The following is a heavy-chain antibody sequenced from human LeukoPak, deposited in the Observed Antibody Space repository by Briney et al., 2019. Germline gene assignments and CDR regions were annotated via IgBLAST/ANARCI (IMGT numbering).Heavy chain of an antibody. V-gene: IGHV4-39*01. J-gene: IGHJ6*03. CDR2: IYYSGST. Sequence: SETLSLTCTVSGGSISSSSYYWGWIRQPRGKGLEWIGSIYYSGSTYYNPSLKSRFTISVDTSKNQFSLKLSSVTAADTAVYYCARLGSYWDYYYYMDVWGKGTTVTVSS. CDR3: ARLGSYWDYYYYMDV. D-gene: IGHD1-26*01. CDR1: GGSISSSSYY.